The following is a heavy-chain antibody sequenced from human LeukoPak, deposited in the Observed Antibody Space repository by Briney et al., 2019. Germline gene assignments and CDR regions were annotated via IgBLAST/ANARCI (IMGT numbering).Heavy chain of an antibody. V-gene: IGHV3-7*04. Sequence: GGSLRLSCAASGLTFSSYWMSWVRQAPGKGLEWVANIKQDGSEKYYVDSVKGRFTISRDNAKNSLYLQMNSLRAEDTAVYYCARDMMVRYWGQGTLVTVSS. CDR1: GLTFSSYW. CDR2: IKQDGSEK. J-gene: IGHJ4*02. D-gene: IGHD3-16*01. CDR3: ARDMMVRY.